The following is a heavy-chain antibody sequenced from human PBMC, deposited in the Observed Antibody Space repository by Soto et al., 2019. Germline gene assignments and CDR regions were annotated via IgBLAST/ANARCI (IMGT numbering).Heavy chain of an antibody. J-gene: IGHJ4*02. V-gene: IGHV1-46*03. CDR1: GYTFTSYY. Sequence: ASVKVSCKASGYTFTSYYMHWVRQAPGQGLEWMGIINPSGGSTSYAQKFQGRVTMTRDTSTSTVYMELSSLRSEDTAVYYCARVPLMEFLERLLFAYWAQGSLVTVSS. CDR3: ARVPLMEFLERLLFAY. D-gene: IGHD3-3*01. CDR2: INPSGGST.